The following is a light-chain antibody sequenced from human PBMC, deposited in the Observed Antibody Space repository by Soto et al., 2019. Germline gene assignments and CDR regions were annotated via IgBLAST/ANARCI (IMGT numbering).Light chain of an antibody. J-gene: IGKJ5*01. Sequence: EIVLTQSPATLSLSPGERATLSCRASQSVSAYVAWYQQKPGQAPRLLIYDTSNRATGVPARFSGSGSGTDFSLTICSLEPEDFAVYYCQQRTNWPPVTFGQGTRLEI. CDR2: DTS. CDR1: QSVSAY. V-gene: IGKV3-11*01. CDR3: QQRTNWPPVT.